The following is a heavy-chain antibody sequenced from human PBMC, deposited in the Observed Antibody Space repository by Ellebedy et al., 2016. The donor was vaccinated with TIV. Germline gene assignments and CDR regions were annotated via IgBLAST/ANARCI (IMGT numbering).Heavy chain of an antibody. Sequence: ASVKVSCKASGYTFTSYGISWVRQAPGQGLEWMGWISAYNGNTNYAQKLQGRVTITRNTSISTAYMELSRLRSDDTAVYYCTLTGYYHRFDYWGQGTLVTVSS. CDR2: ISAYNGNT. V-gene: IGHV1-18*04. J-gene: IGHJ4*02. D-gene: IGHD3-9*01. CDR1: GYTFTSYG. CDR3: TLTGYYHRFDY.